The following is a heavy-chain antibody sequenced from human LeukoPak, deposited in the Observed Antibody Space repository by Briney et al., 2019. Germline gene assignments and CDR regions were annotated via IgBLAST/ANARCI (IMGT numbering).Heavy chain of an antibody. CDR2: IYTSGST. V-gene: IGHV4-61*02. D-gene: IGHD1-26*01. Sequence: PSQTLSLTCTVSGGSISSGSYYWSGIRQPAGKELEWTGRIYTSGSTNYNPSLNSRVTISVDTSKNQFSLKLSSVTAADTAVYYCARGRETQDAFDIWGQGTMVTVSS. CDR1: GGSISSGSYY. J-gene: IGHJ3*02. CDR3: ARGRETQDAFDI.